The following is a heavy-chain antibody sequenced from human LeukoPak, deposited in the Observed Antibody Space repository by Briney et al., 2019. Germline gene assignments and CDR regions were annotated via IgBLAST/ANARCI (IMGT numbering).Heavy chain of an antibody. CDR2: IIPIFGTA. J-gene: IGHJ6*03. V-gene: IGHV1-69*06. D-gene: IGHD3-16*02. CDR3: ARAFGGTFGGVIEYYYYYMDV. Sequence: ASVKVSCKASGGTFSSYAISWVRQAPGQGLEWMGGIIPIFGTANYAQKFQGRVTITADKSTSTAYMELSSLRSEDTAVYYCARAFGGTFGGVIEYYYYYMDVWGKGTTVTVSS. CDR1: GGTFSSYA.